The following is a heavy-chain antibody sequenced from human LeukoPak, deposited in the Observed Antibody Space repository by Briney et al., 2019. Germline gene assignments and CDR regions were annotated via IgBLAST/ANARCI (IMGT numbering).Heavy chain of an antibody. D-gene: IGHD1-26*01. Sequence: ASVKVSCKASGYTFTSYDINWVRQAPGQGLEWMGWISAYNGHTNYAQKLQGRVTVSTDTSTSTAYMELRSLRSDDTAVYYCATGGRWELPRPYAFEIWGQGTMVTVSS. CDR3: ATGGRWELPRPYAFEI. V-gene: IGHV1-18*01. J-gene: IGHJ3*02. CDR1: GYTFTSYD. CDR2: ISAYNGHT.